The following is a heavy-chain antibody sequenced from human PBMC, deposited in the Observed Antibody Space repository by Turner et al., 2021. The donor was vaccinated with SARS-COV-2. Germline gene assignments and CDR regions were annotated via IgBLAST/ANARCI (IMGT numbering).Heavy chain of an antibody. CDR3: ARAHYPGSLFRFDP. D-gene: IGHD2-21*01. Sequence: QVQLQESGPGLVKPSETLSLTCTVSGGSISSHYWSWIRQPPGKGLEWIGNIHYSGSTNYNPSLKSRVTVSVDTSKNQFSLKLSSVTAADTAVYYCARAHYPGSLFRFDPWGQGTLVTVSS. CDR2: IHYSGST. J-gene: IGHJ5*02. V-gene: IGHV4-59*11. CDR1: GGSISSHY.